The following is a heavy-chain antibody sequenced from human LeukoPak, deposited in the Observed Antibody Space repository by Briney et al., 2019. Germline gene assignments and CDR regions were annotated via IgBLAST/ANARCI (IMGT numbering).Heavy chain of an antibody. D-gene: IGHD6-13*01. V-gene: IGHV3-30-3*01. Sequence: GGSPRLSCAASGFTFSSYAMHWVRQAPGKGLEWVAVISYDGSNKYYADSVKGRFTISRDNSKNTLYLQMNSLRAEDTAVYYCARGGYSSSWHALDYWGQGTLVTVSS. CDR2: ISYDGSNK. J-gene: IGHJ4*02. CDR3: ARGGYSSSWHALDY. CDR1: GFTFSSYA.